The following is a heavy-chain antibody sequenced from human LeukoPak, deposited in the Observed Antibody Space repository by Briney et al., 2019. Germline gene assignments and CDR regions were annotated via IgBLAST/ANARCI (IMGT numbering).Heavy chain of an antibody. Sequence: PGRSLTLSCAASGFTFSGCHIHWVRQAPGKGLEWVALVWHDGSKTYYADSVKGRFTVSRDNSKNTLYLQMNSLRAEDTAIYYCAKDSNDNGDYNYFDFWGQGTLVTVSS. CDR1: GFTFSGCH. CDR2: VWHDGSKT. V-gene: IGHV3-33*06. D-gene: IGHD4-17*01. CDR3: AKDSNDNGDYNYFDF. J-gene: IGHJ4*02.